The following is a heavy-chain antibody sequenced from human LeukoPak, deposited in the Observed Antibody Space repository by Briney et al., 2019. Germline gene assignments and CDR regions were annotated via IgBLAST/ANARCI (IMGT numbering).Heavy chain of an antibody. CDR2: ISGSGAST. CDR1: GFTFSDYY. J-gene: IGHJ4*02. V-gene: IGHV3-23*01. CDR3: ARGPLTYDILLLVDY. D-gene: IGHD3-9*01. Sequence: GGSLRLSCAASGFTFSDYYMSWVRQAPGKGLEWVSTISGSGASTYYADSVKGRFTISRDNSKNTLYLQMNSLRAEDTAVYYCARGPLTYDILLLVDYWGQGTLVTVSS.